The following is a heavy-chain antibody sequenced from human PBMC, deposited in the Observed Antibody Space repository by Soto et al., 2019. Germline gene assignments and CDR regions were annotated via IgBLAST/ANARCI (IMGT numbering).Heavy chain of an antibody. D-gene: IGHD2-15*01. V-gene: IGHV3-23*01. CDR3: AKRRGAGGHFDY. CDR1: GFTFSSYA. CDR2: VSIGGST. J-gene: IGHJ4*02. Sequence: DVQLLESGGGLVQPEGSLRLSCAASGFTFSSYAMGWVRQRPGKGLEWVAVVSIGGSTHYADSVRGRFTISRDNSKNTLSLQMNSLIAEDTAVYFRAKRRGAGGHFDYWGQGALVTVSS.